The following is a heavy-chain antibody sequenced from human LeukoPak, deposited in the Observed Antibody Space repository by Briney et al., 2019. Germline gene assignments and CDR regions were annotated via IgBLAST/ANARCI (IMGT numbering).Heavy chain of an antibody. CDR2: ISGSGGNK. CDR1: GFTFSSYA. D-gene: IGHD2-21*02. J-gene: IGHJ4*02. V-gene: IGHV3-23*01. Sequence: AGGFLRLSCAASGFTFSSYAMSWVRQAPGKGLEWVSAISGSGGNKYYADSVKGRFTISRDNSKNTLYLQMNSLRAEDTAVYYCAKRVDIVVVTAEYYFDYWGQGTLLTVSS. CDR3: AKRVDIVVVTAEYYFDY.